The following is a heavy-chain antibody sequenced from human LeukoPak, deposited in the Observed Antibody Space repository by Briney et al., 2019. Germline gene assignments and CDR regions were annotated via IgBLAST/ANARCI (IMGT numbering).Heavy chain of an antibody. Sequence: GGSLRLSCAASGFTFSNYWMHWVRQAPGKGLVWVSRINNDGSSTSYADSVKGRFSISRDNTKNTLYLQMNSLRAEDTAVYYCARETIAAAGNYWFDPWGQGTLVTVSS. J-gene: IGHJ5*02. CDR1: GFTFSNYW. D-gene: IGHD6-13*01. V-gene: IGHV3-74*01. CDR2: INNDGSST. CDR3: ARETIAAAGNYWFDP.